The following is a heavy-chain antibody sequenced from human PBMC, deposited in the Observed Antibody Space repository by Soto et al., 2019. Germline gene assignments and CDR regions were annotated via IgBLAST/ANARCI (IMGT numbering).Heavy chain of an antibody. D-gene: IGHD6-13*01. V-gene: IGHV4-31*03. CDR3: ARAHSSSWYGDAFDI. CDR1: GGSISSGGYH. CDR2: IYYSGST. J-gene: IGHJ3*02. Sequence: QVQLQESGPGLVKPSQTLSLTCIVSGGSISSGGYHWSWIRQHPGKGLEWIGNIYYSGSTYYNPSLKSRVTISVDTSKNQFSLKLNSVTAADTAVYYCARAHSSSWYGDAFDIWGQGTMVTVSS.